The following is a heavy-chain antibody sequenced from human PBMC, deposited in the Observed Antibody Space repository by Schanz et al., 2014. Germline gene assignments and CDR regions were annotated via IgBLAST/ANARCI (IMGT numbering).Heavy chain of an antibody. CDR2: LSEGGGGT. D-gene: IGHD3-9*01. CDR1: GFTFSSYS. CDR3: AKAADWPVTRFDP. V-gene: IGHV3-23*04. J-gene: IGHJ5*02. Sequence: VQVVQSGGGLVKPGGSLRLSCTASGFTFSSYSMNWVRQAPGKGLEWVSALSEGGGGTHYADSVRGRFTISSDSSKNTLYLQMSSLRADDTAVYYCAKAADWPVTRFDPWGQGTLVTVSS.